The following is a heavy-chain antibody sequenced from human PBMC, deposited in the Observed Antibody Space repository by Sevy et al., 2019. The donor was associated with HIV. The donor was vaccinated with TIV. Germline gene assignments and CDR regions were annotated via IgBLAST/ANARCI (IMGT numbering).Heavy chain of an antibody. Sequence: SETLSLTCTVSGGSISSGSYYWSWIRQPAGKGLEWIGRIYTSGSTKYNPSLKSRVTITVDTSKIQFSLKLSSVTAADTAMYYCARESGDCRSTSCYEGVFDYWGQGTLVTVSS. V-gene: IGHV4-61*02. CDR1: GGSISSGSYY. CDR2: IYTSGST. J-gene: IGHJ4*02. D-gene: IGHD2-2*01. CDR3: ARESGDCRSTSCYEGVFDY.